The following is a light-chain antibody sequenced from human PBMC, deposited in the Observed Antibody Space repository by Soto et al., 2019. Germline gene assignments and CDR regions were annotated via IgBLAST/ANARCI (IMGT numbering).Light chain of an antibody. CDR3: QSYDSSLSGYV. CDR1: SSNIGAGYD. J-gene: IGLJ1*01. Sequence: QSALTQPPSVSGAPGQRVTISCTGSSSNIGAGYDVHWYQQLPGTAPKVLIYGNSNRPSGVPDRFSGSKSGTSASLAITGLQAEGEADYYCQSYDSSLSGYVFGTGTKLTVL. V-gene: IGLV1-40*01. CDR2: GNS.